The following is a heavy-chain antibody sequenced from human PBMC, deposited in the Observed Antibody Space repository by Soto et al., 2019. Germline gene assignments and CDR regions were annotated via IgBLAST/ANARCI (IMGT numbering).Heavy chain of an antibody. J-gene: IGHJ4*02. CDR3: ASGGSSLNIDS. D-gene: IGHD6-6*01. V-gene: IGHV3-74*01. CDR1: GFTFRSYW. Sequence: GGSLRLSCAASGFTFRSYWMQWVRQAPGKGLVWVSWINSDGSSTSYADSVKGRFTISRDNAKNTLYLQMNSLRAEDTAVYYCASGGSSLNIDSRGQGTLVTVSS. CDR2: INSDGSST.